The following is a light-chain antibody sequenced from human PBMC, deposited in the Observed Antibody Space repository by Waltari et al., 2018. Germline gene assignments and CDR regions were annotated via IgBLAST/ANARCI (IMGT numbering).Light chain of an antibody. CDR3: QQSYSTPT. CDR2: AAS. J-gene: IGKJ5*01. V-gene: IGKV1-39*01. Sequence: DIQMTQSPSSLSESVGDRVTITCRASQSISSYLNWYQQKPGNAPKLLIYAASSLQSVVPSRFSGSGSGTDFTLTISSLQPEDFATYDCQQSYSTPTFGQGTRLEIK. CDR1: QSISSY.